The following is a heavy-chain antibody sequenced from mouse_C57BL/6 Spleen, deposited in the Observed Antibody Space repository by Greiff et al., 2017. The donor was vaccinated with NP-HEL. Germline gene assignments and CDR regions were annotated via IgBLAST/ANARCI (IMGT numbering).Heavy chain of an antibody. CDR3: ARSRDSNFYYFDY. CDR1: GYTFTSYW. J-gene: IGHJ2*01. Sequence: VQLQESGAELAKPGASVKLSCKASGYTFTSYWMHWVKQRPGQGLEWIGYINPSSGYTKYNQKFKDKATLTADKSSSTAYMQLSSLTYEDSAVYYCARSRDSNFYYFDYWGQGTTLTVSS. CDR2: INPSSGYT. D-gene: IGHD2-5*01. V-gene: IGHV1-7*01.